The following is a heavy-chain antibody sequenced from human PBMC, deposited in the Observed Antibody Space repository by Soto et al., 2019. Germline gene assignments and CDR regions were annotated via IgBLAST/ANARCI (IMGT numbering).Heavy chain of an antibody. V-gene: IGHV1-18*01. D-gene: IGHD3-22*01. J-gene: IGHJ4*02. CDR3: ARANYDSSGYYFGSDY. Sequence: GASVKVSCKASGYTFTSYGISCVRQAPGQGLEWMGWISAYNGNTNYAQKLQGRVTMTTDTSTSTAYMELRSLRSDDTAVYYCARANYDSSGYYFGSDYWGQGTLVTVSS. CDR2: ISAYNGNT. CDR1: GYTFTSYG.